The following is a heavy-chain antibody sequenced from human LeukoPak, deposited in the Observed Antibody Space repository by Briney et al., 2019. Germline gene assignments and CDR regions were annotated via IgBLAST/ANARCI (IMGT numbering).Heavy chain of an antibody. CDR1: GFTFSSYW. CDR3: ARGLGDRWLQSY. Sequence: SGGSLRLSCAASGFTFSSYWMHWVRQAPGKGLVWVSRINSDGSSTSYADSVKGRFTIYRDHAKNTLYLQMDSLRAEDTAVYYCARGLGDRWLQSYWGQGTLVTVSS. J-gene: IGHJ4*02. CDR2: INSDGSST. V-gene: IGHV3-74*01. D-gene: IGHD5-24*01.